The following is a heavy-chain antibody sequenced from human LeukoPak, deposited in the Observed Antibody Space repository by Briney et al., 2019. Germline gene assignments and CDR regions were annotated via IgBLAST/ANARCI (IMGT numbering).Heavy chain of an antibody. Sequence: GGSLRLSCAASGFTFSDYYMSWIRQAPGKGLEWVSYISSSGGTIYYADSVKGRFTISRDNAKNSLYLQMNSLRAEDTAVYYCARDTCSGTSCYRDYYYGMDVWGQGTTVTVSS. V-gene: IGHV3-11*01. CDR1: GFTFSDYY. D-gene: IGHD2-2*02. CDR2: ISSSGGTI. CDR3: ARDTCSGTSCYRDYYYGMDV. J-gene: IGHJ6*02.